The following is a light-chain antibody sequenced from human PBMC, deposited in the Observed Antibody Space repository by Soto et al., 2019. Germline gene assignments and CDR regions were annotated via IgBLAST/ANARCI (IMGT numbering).Light chain of an antibody. CDR1: QSVSSSS. CDR2: GTS. CDR3: PRYGSSPLIT. J-gene: IGKJ5*01. V-gene: IGKV3-20*01. Sequence: VLAQSPGTVSLSPGERANLSCRASQSVSSSSLAWYQQRPGQAPRLLIYGTSSRATGIPDRFSGSGSGTDFTLTIRRLEPEDFAMSFCPRYGSSPLITFGQGTRVEIK.